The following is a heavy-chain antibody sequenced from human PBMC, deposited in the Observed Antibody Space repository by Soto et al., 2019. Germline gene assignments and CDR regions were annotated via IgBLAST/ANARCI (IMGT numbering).Heavy chain of an antibody. V-gene: IGHV3-48*02. Sequence: EVQLVESGGGLVQPGGSLRLSCAASGFTFSSYTMNWVRQAPGKGLEWVSSISSGFSTIYYADPVKGRFTIARDNAKDSLYLQMNSLRDEDTGVYFCARDGSSTWYPVYWGQGTLVTVSS. CDR1: GFTFSSYT. J-gene: IGHJ4*02. CDR3: ARDGSSTWYPVY. CDR2: ISSGFSTI. D-gene: IGHD6-13*01.